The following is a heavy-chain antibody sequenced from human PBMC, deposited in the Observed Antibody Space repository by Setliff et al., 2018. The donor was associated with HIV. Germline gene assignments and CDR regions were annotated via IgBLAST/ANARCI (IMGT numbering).Heavy chain of an antibody. CDR3: AREAPRYASGAFDF. CDR1: GYNFNNFG. J-gene: IGHJ3*01. V-gene: IGHV1-18*01. D-gene: IGHD3-10*01. CDR2: INAYNGKT. Sequence: ASVKVSCKSSGYNFNNFGVSWVRQAPGQGLEWLGYINAYNGKTHYSPRLQGRLTLTTDTSTNTVYLELRSLISDDTAIYYCAREAPRYASGAFDFWGQGTMVTVSS.